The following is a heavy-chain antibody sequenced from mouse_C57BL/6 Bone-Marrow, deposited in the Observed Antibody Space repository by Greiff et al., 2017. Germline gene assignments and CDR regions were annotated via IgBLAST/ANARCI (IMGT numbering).Heavy chain of an antibody. D-gene: IGHD1-1*01. J-gene: IGHJ1*03. V-gene: IGHV1-4*01. CDR1: GYTFTSYT. CDR2: INPSSGYT. CDR3: ARSDYGSSYDWYFDV. Sequence: QVQLKESGAELARPGASVKMSCKASGYTFTSYTMHWVKQRPGQGLEWIGYINPSSGYTKYNQKFKDKATLTADKSSSTAYMQLSSLTSEDSAVYYGARSDYGSSYDWYFDVWGTGTTVTVSS.